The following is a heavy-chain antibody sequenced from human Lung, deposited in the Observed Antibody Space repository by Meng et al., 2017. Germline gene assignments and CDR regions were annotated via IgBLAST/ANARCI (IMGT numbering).Heavy chain of an antibody. V-gene: IGHV4-34*01. CDR1: GGSFSDYY. CDR2: INHSGST. D-gene: IGHD4-11*01. J-gene: IGHJ4*02. Sequence: QAQLPQGGRGLWKPPVTLSLPGVVSGGSFSDYYWSWIRQPPGKGLEWIGEINHSGSTNYNPSLESRATISVDTSQNNLSLKLSSVTAADSAVYYCARGPTTMAHDFDYWGQGTLVTVSS. CDR3: ARGPTTMAHDFDY.